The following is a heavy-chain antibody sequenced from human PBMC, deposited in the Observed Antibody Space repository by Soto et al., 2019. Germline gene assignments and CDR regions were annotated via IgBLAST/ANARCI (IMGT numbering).Heavy chain of an antibody. D-gene: IGHD6-19*01. J-gene: IGHJ5*02. V-gene: IGHV4-34*01. CDR3: ARGLFSSGWYSYFDP. Sequence: WTWIRQSPGKGLEWIGEISQSGFTNYNPSLESRVTLSVDTSKSEFSLHLTSMTAADTALYYCARGLFSSGWYSYFDPWGQGTPFTVSS. CDR2: ISQSGFT.